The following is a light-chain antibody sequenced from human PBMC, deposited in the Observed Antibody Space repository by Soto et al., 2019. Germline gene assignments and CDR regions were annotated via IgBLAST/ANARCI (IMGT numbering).Light chain of an antibody. CDR1: ESVTSS. J-gene: IGKJ4*01. CDR3: QPYNNWPLT. Sequence: EIVMTQSPATLSVSPGDRATLSCRASESVTSSLAWYQQKPGQPPRLLIYAASTRATDVPARFSGSRSGPEFTLTINSLQSEDFAIYYCQPYNNWPLTFGGGTKVESK. V-gene: IGKV3-15*01. CDR2: AAS.